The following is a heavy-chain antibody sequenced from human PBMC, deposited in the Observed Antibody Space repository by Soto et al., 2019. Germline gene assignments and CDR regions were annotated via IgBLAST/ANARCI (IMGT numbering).Heavy chain of an antibody. V-gene: IGHV3-33*01. J-gene: IGHJ3*02. CDR2: IWYDGSNK. CDR1: GFTFSSYG. CDR3: ARDPLPWGYYDILTGYYSYAFDI. Sequence: GGSLRLSCAASGFTFSSYGMHWVRQAPGKGLEWVAVIWYDGSNKYYADSVKGRFTISRDNYKNTLYLQMNSLRAEDTAVYYCARDPLPWGYYDILTGYYSYAFDIWGQGKMVTVSS. D-gene: IGHD3-9*01.